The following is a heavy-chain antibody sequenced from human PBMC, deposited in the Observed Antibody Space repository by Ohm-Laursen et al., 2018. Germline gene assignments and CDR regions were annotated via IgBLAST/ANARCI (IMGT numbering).Heavy chain of an antibody. V-gene: IGHV4-4*07. J-gene: IGHJ4*02. Sequence: GTLSLTCTVSNDSFDEAFWSWIRQPAGKGLEWIGRVFPVGATNYNPSLKGRLTMSINRSKKQFSLRLTPVTAADTAVYYCTNSLGGAHWGPGILVTVSS. CDR2: VFPVGAT. CDR1: NDSFDEAF. CDR3: TNSLGGAH.